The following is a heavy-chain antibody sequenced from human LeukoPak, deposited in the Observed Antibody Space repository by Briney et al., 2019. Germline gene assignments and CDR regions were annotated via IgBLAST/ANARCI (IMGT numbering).Heavy chain of an antibody. CDR2: IRSKANSYAT. CDR3: TRHIAPPNYDFWSGYYAPPYYYYYMDV. D-gene: IGHD3-3*01. V-gene: IGHV3-73*01. Sequence: PSETLSLICTVSGGSIRSYDWSWIRQPPGKGLEWVGRIRSKANSYATAYAASVKGRFTISRDDSKNTAYLQMNSLKTEDTAVYYCTRHIAPPNYDFWSGYYAPPYYYYYMDVWGKGTTVTVSS. J-gene: IGHJ6*03. CDR1: GGSIRSYD.